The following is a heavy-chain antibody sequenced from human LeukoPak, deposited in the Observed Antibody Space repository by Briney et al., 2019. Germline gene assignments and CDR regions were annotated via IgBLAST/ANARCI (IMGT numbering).Heavy chain of an antibody. CDR3: ARDASALY. D-gene: IGHD6-19*01. Sequence: GGSLRLSCAASGFTFSSYNMNWVRQAPGKGLEWVANIKQDGSEKYYVDSVKGRFTISRDNARDSLYLQMNSLRDDDTSVYFCARDASALYWGRGTLVTVSS. V-gene: IGHV3-7*01. CDR1: GFTFSSYN. J-gene: IGHJ4*02. CDR2: IKQDGSEK.